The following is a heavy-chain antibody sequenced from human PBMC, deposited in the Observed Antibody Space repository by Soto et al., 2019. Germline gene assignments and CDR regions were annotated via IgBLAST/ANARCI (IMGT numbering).Heavy chain of an antibody. CDR2: IYYSGST. CDR1: GGSISSGGYY. J-gene: IGHJ6*02. V-gene: IGHV4-31*03. Sequence: TSETLSLTCTVSGGSISSGGYYWSWIRQHPGKGLEWIGYIYYSGSTYYNPSLKSRVTISVDTSKNQFSLKLSSVTAADTAVYYCARAAKTPDLAAAAGPGYGMDVWGQGTTVTVSS. D-gene: IGHD6-13*01. CDR3: ARAAKTPDLAAAAGPGYGMDV.